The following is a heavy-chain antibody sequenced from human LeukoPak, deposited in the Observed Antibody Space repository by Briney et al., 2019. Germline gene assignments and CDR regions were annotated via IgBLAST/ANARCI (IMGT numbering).Heavy chain of an antibody. CDR2: IKQDGSEK. Sequence: GGSLRLSCAASGFIFRNYWMTWVRQAPGKGLEWVANIKQDGSEKYYVDSVKGRFTISRDNANNSLYLQMNSLRAEDTAVYYCARDFVPLFPEGAAGRFYYWGRGTLVTVSS. V-gene: IGHV3-7*01. CDR3: ARDFVPLFPEGAAGRFYY. J-gene: IGHJ4*02. D-gene: IGHD6-13*01. CDR1: GFIFRNYW.